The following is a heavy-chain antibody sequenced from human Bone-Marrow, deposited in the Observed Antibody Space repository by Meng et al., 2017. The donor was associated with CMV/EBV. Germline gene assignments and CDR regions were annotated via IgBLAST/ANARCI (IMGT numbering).Heavy chain of an antibody. D-gene: IGHD5/OR15-5a*01. V-gene: IGHV1-69*05. CDR2: IIPVFAPS. Sequence: SVKVSCKASGGSFRSYAVSWVRQAPGQGLEWMGTIIPVFAPSKFAQKFQGRFTIHTDESTGTAYMELKSLTSEDTAVYYCARGESVTPQIDRYFHNWGQGPLVTVSS. CDR3: ARGESVTPQIDRYFHN. J-gene: IGHJ4*02. CDR1: GGSFRSYA.